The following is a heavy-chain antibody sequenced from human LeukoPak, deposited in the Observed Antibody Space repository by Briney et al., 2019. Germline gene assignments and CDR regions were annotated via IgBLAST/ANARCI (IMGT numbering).Heavy chain of an antibody. CDR2: INPNSGGT. CDR3: ARDGGIVGATGYYYYMDV. CDR1: GYTFTGYY. J-gene: IGHJ6*03. V-gene: IGHV1-2*02. D-gene: IGHD1-26*01. Sequence: ASVKVSCKASGYTFTGYYMHWVRQAPGQGLEWMGWINPNSGGTNYAQKFQGRVTMTRDTSISTAYMELSRLRSDDTAVYYCARDGGIVGATGYYYYMDVWGKGTTVTVSS.